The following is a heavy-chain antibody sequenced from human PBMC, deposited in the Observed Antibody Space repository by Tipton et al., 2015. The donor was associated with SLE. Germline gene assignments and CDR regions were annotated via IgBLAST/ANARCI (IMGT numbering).Heavy chain of an antibody. J-gene: IGHJ4*02. V-gene: IGHV4-59*12. D-gene: IGHD2-15*01. CDR2: FYYGGST. CDR1: GDSFSTYY. CDR3: AKGDITSRSLGS. Sequence: TLSLTCTVSGDSFSTYYWNWFRQPPGKGLEWIGYFYYGGSTNYNPSVMNRVVVSMDTSKNQFSLRLTSVTAADTAVYYCAKGDITSRSLGSWGQGTLVTVSS.